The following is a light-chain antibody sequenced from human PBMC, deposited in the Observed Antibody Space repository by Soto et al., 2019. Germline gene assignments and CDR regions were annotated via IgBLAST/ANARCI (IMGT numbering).Light chain of an antibody. CDR2: GAS. CDR3: KQSKSFPLT. CDR1: QNVYTDY. Sequence: EIVLNQSPDTLSLSPGERATLSCRASQNVYTDYLAWYQQRPGQPPRLLIYGASSRATGIPDRFSGSGSGTDFTLTISSLQPEDFATYYCKQSKSFPLTFGGGTKVDIK. J-gene: IGKJ4*01. V-gene: IGKV3-20*01.